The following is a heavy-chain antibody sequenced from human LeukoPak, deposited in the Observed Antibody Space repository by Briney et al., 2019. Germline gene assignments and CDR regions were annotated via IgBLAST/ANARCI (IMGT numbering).Heavy chain of an antibody. V-gene: IGHV4-34*01. CDR3: ASIGNYYGMDV. CDR2: INHSGST. Sequence: SETLSLTCAVYGGSFSGYYWSWIRQPPGKELEWIGEINHSGSTNYNPSLKSRVTISVDTSKNQFSLKLSSVTAADTAVYYCASIGNYYGMDVWGQGTTVTVSS. CDR1: GGSFSGYY. J-gene: IGHJ6*02. D-gene: IGHD3-16*02.